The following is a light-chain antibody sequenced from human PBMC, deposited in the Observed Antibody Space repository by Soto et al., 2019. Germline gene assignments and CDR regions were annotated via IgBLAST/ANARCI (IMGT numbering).Light chain of an antibody. CDR1: QGVGDD. J-gene: IGKJ1*01. CDR2: AAS. V-gene: IGKV1-6*01. Sequence: AIQMTQSPSSLSASVGDRVTITCRARQGVGDDLGWYQQRPGKAPKVLIYAASPLQSGVPSRFRGSGSGTLFTRTISSLQPDDSATYYCLQDHDYPHTFGQGTKVEIK. CDR3: LQDHDYPHT.